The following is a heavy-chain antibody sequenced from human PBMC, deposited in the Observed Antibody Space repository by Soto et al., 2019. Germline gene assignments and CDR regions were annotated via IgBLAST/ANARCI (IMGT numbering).Heavy chain of an antibody. Sequence: GGSLRLSCAASGFTFSDYYMSWIRQAPGKGLEWVSYISSSGSTIYYADSVKGRFTISRDNAKNSLYLQMNSLRAEDTAVYYCLIAVAGSFAPDYWGQGTLVTVSS. J-gene: IGHJ4*02. CDR1: GFTFSDYY. D-gene: IGHD6-19*01. V-gene: IGHV3-11*04. CDR2: ISSSGSTI. CDR3: LIAVAGSFAPDY.